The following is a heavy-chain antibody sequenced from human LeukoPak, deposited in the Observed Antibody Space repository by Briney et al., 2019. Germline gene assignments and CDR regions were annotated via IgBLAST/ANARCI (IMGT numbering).Heavy chain of an antibody. J-gene: IGHJ5*02. V-gene: IGHV4-61*02. D-gene: IGHD1-20*01. CDR3: ARLGLTGTTPTGYNWFDP. CDR2: MYTSGST. Sequence: PSETLSLTCTVSGGSVSSGNYYWSWIRQPAGKGLEWIGRMYTSGSTNYNPSLKSRVTISVDTSKNQFSLKLSSVTAADTAVYYCARLGLTGTTPTGYNWFDPWGQGTLVTVSS. CDR1: GGSVSSGNYY.